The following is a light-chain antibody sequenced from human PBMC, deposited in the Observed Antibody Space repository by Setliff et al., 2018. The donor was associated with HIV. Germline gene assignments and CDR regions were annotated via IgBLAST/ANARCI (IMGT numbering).Light chain of an antibody. CDR2: DVT. CDR3: CSYAGSYTSLYV. Sequence: QSVLTQPASVSGSPGQSITISSTGTSSDVGSYNLVSWYQQHPGKAPKLMIYDVTKRPSGVPDRFSGSKSGNTASLTISGLQSEDEADYYCCSYAGSYTSLYVVGTGTKV. CDR1: SSDVGSYNL. V-gene: IGLV2-23*02. J-gene: IGLJ1*01.